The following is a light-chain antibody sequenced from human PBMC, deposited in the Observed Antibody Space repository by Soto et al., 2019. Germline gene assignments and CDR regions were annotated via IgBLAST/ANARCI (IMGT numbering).Light chain of an antibody. CDR3: QRYGTSLTCT. Sequence: GLSQSAGALSLSPGERATLSCRASQSLSNNIYLAWYQQKPGQAPRLLIYGASSRATGIPDRFSGSGSETDFTLTISRLEPEDFAVYYCQRYGTSLTCTFGQGTKV. CDR1: QSLSNNIY. J-gene: IGKJ1*01. CDR2: GAS. V-gene: IGKV3-20*01.